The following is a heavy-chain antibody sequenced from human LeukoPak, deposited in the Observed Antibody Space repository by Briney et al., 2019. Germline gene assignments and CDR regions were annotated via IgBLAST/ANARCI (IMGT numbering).Heavy chain of an antibody. CDR3: AKMGKTENHYGSGRFSYYYYMDV. J-gene: IGHJ6*03. CDR2: IRSDGINK. Sequence: PGGSLRLSCAASGFTFSSYGMHWVRQAPGKGLEWVAFIRSDGINKYSADSVKGRLTISRDNPKNTLFLQMNSLRAEDTAVYYCAKMGKTENHYGSGRFSYYYYMDVWGKGTTVTISS. CDR1: GFTFSSYG. V-gene: IGHV3-30*02. D-gene: IGHD3-10*01.